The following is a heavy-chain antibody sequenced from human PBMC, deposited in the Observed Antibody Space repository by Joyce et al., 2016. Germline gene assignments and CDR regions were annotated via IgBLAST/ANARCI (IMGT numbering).Heavy chain of an antibody. D-gene: IGHD4-23*01. CDR2: ILPVYQSP. J-gene: IGHJ4*02. CDR1: GDTFNSYF. CDR3: VRALTPGDTPLILAS. V-gene: IGHV1-69*12. Sequence: QVQLVQSGAEMKKPGSSVKLSCKASGDTFNSYFFQWVRQAPGQGLEWMGGILPVYQSPDYAEKFRGRLSIIANESTTTLYMTLSSLTSADTAVYFCVRALTPGDTPLILASWGQGTLVTVSS.